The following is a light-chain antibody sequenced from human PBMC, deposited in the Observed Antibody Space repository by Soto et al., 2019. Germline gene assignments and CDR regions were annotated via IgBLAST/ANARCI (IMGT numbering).Light chain of an antibody. CDR2: VAS. J-gene: IGKJ4*01. CDR1: QCIGSY. Sequence: DIQLTQSPSFLSAAVGAKVTITCRARQCIGSYLAWYQQKPGKAPKLLIYVASTLQSGVPSRFSGSGSGTEFTLTISSLQPEDFATYYCQRFDDYPLTFGGGTKVEIK. V-gene: IGKV1-9*01. CDR3: QRFDDYPLT.